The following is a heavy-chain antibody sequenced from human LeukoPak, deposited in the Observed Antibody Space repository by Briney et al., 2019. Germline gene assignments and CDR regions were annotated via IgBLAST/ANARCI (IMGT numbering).Heavy chain of an antibody. CDR1: GGTFSSYA. D-gene: IGHD3-3*01. CDR3: ARRGQSENGMDV. J-gene: IGHJ6*02. V-gene: IGHV1-69*05. CDR2: IIPIFGTA. Sequence: ASVKVSCKASGGTFSSYAISWVRQAPGQGLEWMGGIIPIFGTANYAQKFQGRVTITTDESTSTAYMELSSLRSEDTAVYYCARRGQSENGMDVWGQGTTVTVSS.